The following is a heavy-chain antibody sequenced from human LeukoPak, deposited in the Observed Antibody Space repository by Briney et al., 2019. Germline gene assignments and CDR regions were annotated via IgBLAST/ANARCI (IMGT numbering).Heavy chain of an antibody. CDR1: GGSISSGDYY. J-gene: IGHJ4*02. CDR3: ARDGADILTGYMRLDY. Sequence: SETLSLTCTVSGGSISSGDYYWSWIRQPPGKGLEWIGYIYYSGSTYYNPSLKSRVTISVDTSKNQFSLKLSSVTAADTAVYYCARDGADILTGYMRLDYWGQGTLVTVSS. D-gene: IGHD3-9*01. V-gene: IGHV4-30-4*01. CDR2: IYYSGST.